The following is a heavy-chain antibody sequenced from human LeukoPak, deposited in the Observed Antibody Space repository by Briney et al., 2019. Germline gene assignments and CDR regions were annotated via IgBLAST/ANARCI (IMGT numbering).Heavy chain of an antibody. Sequence: GGSLRLSCAASGFTFSAYEMNWVRQAPGKGLEPVSYISGSGSSLSYADSVRGRFTISRDNAKNSLFLQMNSLRVEDTAIYYCVRDGRGYCGSTSCRPFDSWGRGTLVTVSS. V-gene: IGHV3-48*03. CDR1: GFTFSAYE. CDR2: ISGSGSSL. D-gene: IGHD2-2*01. CDR3: VRDGRGYCGSTSCRPFDS. J-gene: IGHJ4*02.